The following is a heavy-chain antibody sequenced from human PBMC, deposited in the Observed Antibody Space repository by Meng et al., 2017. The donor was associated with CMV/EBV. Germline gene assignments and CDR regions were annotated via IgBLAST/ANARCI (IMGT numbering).Heavy chain of an antibody. V-gene: IGHV3-30*02. CDR3: AKSQAYYYGSGSDHFDY. CDR2: IRYDGSNK. J-gene: IGHJ4*02. Sequence: GESLKISCAASGFTFSSYGMHWVRQAPGKGLEWVAFIRYDGSNKYYADSVKGRFTISRDNSKNTLYLQMNSLRAEDTAVYYCAKSQAYYYGSGSDHFDYWGQGTLVTVSS. CDR1: GFTFSSYG. D-gene: IGHD3-10*01.